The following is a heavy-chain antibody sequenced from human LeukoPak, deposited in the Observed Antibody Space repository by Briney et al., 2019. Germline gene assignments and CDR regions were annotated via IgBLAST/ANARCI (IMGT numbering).Heavy chain of an antibody. V-gene: IGHV1-2*02. CDR1: GYTFTGYY. CDR2: INPNSGGT. J-gene: IGHJ4*02. Sequence: ASVKVSCKASGYTFTGYYMHWVRQAPGQGLEWMGWINPNSGGTNYAQKFQGRVTMTRDTSISTAYMELSRLRSDDTAVYYCARGPNYVWGSYLTWAYYFDYWGQGTLVTVSS. D-gene: IGHD3-16*01. CDR3: ARGPNYVWGSYLTWAYYFDY.